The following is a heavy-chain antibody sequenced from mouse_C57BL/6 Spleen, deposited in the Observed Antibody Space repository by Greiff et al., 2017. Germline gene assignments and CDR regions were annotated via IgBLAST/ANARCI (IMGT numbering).Heavy chain of an antibody. CDR3: ARYGSSSFFAY. CDR2: INPSNGGT. D-gene: IGHD1-1*01. Sequence: VQLQQSGAELAKPGASVKLSCKASGYTFTSYWMHWVKQRPGQGLEWIGNINPSNGGTNYNEKFKSKATLTVDKSSSTAYMQLSSLTSEDSAVYYCARYGSSSFFAYWGQGTLVTVSA. CDR1: GYTFTSYW. V-gene: IGHV1-53*01. J-gene: IGHJ3*01.